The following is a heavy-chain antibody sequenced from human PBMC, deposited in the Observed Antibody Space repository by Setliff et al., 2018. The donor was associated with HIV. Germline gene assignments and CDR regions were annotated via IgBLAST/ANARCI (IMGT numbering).Heavy chain of an antibody. CDR2: IYHSGSA. CDR1: SGSISSSNW. Sequence: PSETLSLTCAVSSGSISSSNWWSWVRQPPGKELEWIGEIYHSGSANSNASLRSRVMISVDTSKNQFSLKLSAVTAADTAVYYCARDHVFGSRTGFDPWGPGILVTVS. V-gene: IGHV4-4*02. D-gene: IGHD3-10*01. CDR3: ARDHVFGSRTGFDP. J-gene: IGHJ5*02.